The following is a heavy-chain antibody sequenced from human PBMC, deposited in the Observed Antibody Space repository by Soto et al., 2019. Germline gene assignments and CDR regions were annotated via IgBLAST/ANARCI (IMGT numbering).Heavy chain of an antibody. J-gene: IGHJ6*02. CDR3: ASSKKQQELVPYYYYGMDV. CDR1: GFTFSDYY. Sequence: PGGSLRLSCAASGFTFSDYYMSWIRQAPGKGLEWVSYISSSGSTIYYADSVKGRFTISRDNAKNSLYLQMNSLRAEDTAVYYCASSKKQQELVPYYYYGMDVWGQGTTVTVSS. V-gene: IGHV3-11*01. CDR2: ISSSGSTI. D-gene: IGHD6-13*01.